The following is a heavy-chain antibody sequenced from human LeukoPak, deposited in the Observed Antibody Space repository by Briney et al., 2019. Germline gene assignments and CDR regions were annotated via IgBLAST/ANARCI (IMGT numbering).Heavy chain of an antibody. D-gene: IGHD5-12*01. CDR3: ATHGTSGYDYHDY. CDR1: GGSFSGYY. Sequence: SETLSLTCAVYGGSFSGYYWSWIRQPPGKGLEWIGETNHSGSTNYNPSLKSRVTISVDTSKNQFSLRLSSVTAADTAVYYCATHGTSGYDYHDYWGQGTLVTVSS. CDR2: TNHSGST. V-gene: IGHV4-34*01. J-gene: IGHJ4*02.